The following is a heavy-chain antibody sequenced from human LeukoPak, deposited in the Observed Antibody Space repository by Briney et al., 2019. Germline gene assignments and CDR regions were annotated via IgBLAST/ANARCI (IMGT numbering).Heavy chain of an antibody. CDR3: ARSSSWYRWFDP. CDR1: GGSFSGYY. D-gene: IGHD6-13*01. J-gene: IGHJ5*02. CDR2: INHSGST. Sequence: SETLSLTRAVYGGSFSGYYWSWIRQPPGKGLEWIGEINHSGSTNYNPSLKSRVTISVDTSKNQFSLKLSSVTAADTAVYYCARSSSWYRWFDPWGQGTLVTVSS. V-gene: IGHV4-34*01.